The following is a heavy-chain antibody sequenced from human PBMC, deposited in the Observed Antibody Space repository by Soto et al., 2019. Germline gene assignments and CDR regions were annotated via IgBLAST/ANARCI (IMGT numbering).Heavy chain of an antibody. J-gene: IGHJ4*02. Sequence: GGSLRLSCAASGFTFSNAWMSWVRQAPGKGLEWVGRIKSKTDGGTTDYAAPVKGRFTISRDDSKNTLYPQMNSLKTEDTAVYYCTTARYYDFWSGYPYFDYWGQGILVTVSS. CDR1: GFTFSNAW. D-gene: IGHD3-3*01. CDR3: TTARYYDFWSGYPYFDY. V-gene: IGHV3-15*01. CDR2: IKSKTDGGTT.